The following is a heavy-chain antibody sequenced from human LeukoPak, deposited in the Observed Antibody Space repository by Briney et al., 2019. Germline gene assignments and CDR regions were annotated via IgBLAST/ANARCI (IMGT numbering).Heavy chain of an antibody. CDR2: IIPDDSGT. J-gene: IGHJ5*02. CDR1: GYSFTSYW. Sequence: GESLKSSCKGSGYSFTSYWIGWLRQMPGENLEWMVIIIPDDSGTRYSPSFQGQVTISANNTISTAYLQWSSLKASDTAMYYCARGGYYNILPGYLNWFDPWGQGTLVTVSS. V-gene: IGHV5-51*01. CDR3: ARGGYYNILPGYLNWFDP. D-gene: IGHD3-9*01.